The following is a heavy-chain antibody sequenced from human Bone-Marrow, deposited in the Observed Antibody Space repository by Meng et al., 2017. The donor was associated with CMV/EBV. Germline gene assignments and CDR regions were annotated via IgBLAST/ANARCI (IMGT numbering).Heavy chain of an antibody. CDR1: GFTFSSYS. CDR3: ARDGLKLGYCSSTSCYGGRFDY. CDR2: ISSSSSYI. J-gene: IGHJ4*02. V-gene: IGHV3-21*01. D-gene: IGHD2-2*01. Sequence: GESLKISCAASGFTFSSYSMNWVRQAPGKGLEWVSSISSSSSYIYYADSVKGRFTISRDNAKNSLYLQMNSLRAEDTAVYYCARDGLKLGYCSSTSCYGGRFDYWGQGTLVTVSS.